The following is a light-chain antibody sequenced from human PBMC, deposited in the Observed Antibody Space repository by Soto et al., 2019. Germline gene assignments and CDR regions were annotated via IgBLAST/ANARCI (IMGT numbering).Light chain of an antibody. CDR1: QSISSS. J-gene: IGKJ4*01. CDR3: QQSYITPPLT. V-gene: IGKV1-39*01. Sequence: DIQMTQSPSSLSASIGDRVTITCRASQSISSSLNWYQQKPGKAPNLLIYAASSLQSGVPSRFSASGSGTYFTLTISSLQPEDFATYYCQQSYITPPLTFGGGTKVDIK. CDR2: AAS.